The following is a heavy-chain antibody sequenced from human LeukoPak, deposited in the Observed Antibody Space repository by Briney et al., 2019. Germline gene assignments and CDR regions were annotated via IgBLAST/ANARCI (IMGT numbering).Heavy chain of an antibody. CDR3: ARKNGLDY. Sequence: PGGSLRLSCAASGFTFSDYYMTWFRQAPGKGLGWVSYISGPGTTISYADSVKGRFTISRDNAKNSLYLQVNSLRVEDTAVHYCARKNGLDYWGQGTLVTVSS. V-gene: IGHV3-11*04. J-gene: IGHJ4*02. CDR2: ISGPGTTI. CDR1: GFTFSDYY.